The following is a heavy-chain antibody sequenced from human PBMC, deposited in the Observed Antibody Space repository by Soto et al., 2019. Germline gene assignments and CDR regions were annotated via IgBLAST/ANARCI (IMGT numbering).Heavy chain of an antibody. Sequence: QVQLQESGPGLVKPSETLSLTCTVSGGSISSYYWSWIRQPPGKGLEWIGYIYYSGSTNYNPSLKSRVTISVDTSKNQFSLKLSSVTAADPAVYYCAREGICSGGSCYAVSWFDPWGQGTLVTVSS. CDR1: GGSISSYY. V-gene: IGHV4-59*01. CDR2: IYYSGST. CDR3: AREGICSGGSCYAVSWFDP. J-gene: IGHJ5*02. D-gene: IGHD2-15*01.